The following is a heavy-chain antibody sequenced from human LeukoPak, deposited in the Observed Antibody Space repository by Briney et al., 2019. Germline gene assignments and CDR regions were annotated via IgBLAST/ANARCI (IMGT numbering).Heavy chain of an antibody. V-gene: IGHV4-59*01. D-gene: IGHD2-8*01. Sequence: SETLALPCTVSSGSISYFYWNWIRQPPGKGLEWIGYIHYTGSTNYNPSLKSRVTISVDTSKNQFSLKLSSVTAADTAVYYCATYTNRLHYWGQGTLVTVSS. J-gene: IGHJ4*02. CDR1: SGSISYFY. CDR3: ATYTNRLHY. CDR2: IHYTGST.